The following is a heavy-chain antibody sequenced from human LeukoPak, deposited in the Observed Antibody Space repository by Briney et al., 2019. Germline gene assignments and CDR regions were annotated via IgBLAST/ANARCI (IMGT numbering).Heavy chain of an antibody. V-gene: IGHV4-59*01. Sequence: SETLSLTCTVSGGSISSYYWSWIRQPPGGGLEGIGYIYYSGSTNYNPSLKSRVTISVDTSKNRFSLKLTSVTAADTAVYYCARETVVVSEAARYFDLWGRGTLVTVSS. CDR1: GGSISSYY. CDR2: IYYSGST. CDR3: ARETVVVSEAARYFDL. D-gene: IGHD2-21*01. J-gene: IGHJ2*01.